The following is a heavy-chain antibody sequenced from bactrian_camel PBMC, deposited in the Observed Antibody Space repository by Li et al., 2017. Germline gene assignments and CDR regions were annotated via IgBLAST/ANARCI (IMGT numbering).Heavy chain of an antibody. V-gene: IGHV3S67*01. CDR3: ATAEGSWYGLYKY. D-gene: IGHD6*01. CDR1: GYTYSYS. Sequence: QLVESGGGLVQPGGSLRLSCAVSGYTYSYSMGWFRQAPGKEREGVATIDSDGSTGYADSVKGRFTISQDNAKHTLYLEMNSLKSEDTALYYCATAEGSWYGLYKYWGLGTQVTV. CDR2: IDSDGST. J-gene: IGHJ4*01.